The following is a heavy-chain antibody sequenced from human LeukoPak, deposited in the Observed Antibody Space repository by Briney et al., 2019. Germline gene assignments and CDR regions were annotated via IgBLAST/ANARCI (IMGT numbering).Heavy chain of an antibody. D-gene: IGHD5-12*01. J-gene: IGHJ3*02. CDR2: ISWNSGSI. V-gene: IGHV3-9*01. Sequence: GGSLRLSCAASGFTFDDYAMHWVRQAPGKGLEWVSGISWNSGSIGYADSVKGRFTISRDNAKNSLYLQMNSLRAEDTALYYCASGYHGLSGAFDIWGQGTMVTVSS. CDR1: GFTFDDYA. CDR3: ASGYHGLSGAFDI.